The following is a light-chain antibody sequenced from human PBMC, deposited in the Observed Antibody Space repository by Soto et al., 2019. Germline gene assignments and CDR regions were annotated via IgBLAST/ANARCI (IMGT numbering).Light chain of an antibody. CDR1: QSVSSSY. CDR3: QQYGSSPRT. V-gene: IGKV3-20*01. CDR2: GAS. J-gene: IGKJ1*01. Sequence: EIVLTQSPGTLSLSPGERAALSCRASQSVSSSYLAWYQQKPGQAPRLLIYGASSRATGIPDRFSGSGSGTDFTVTISRLEPEDFAVYYCQQYGSSPRTFGQGTKGETK.